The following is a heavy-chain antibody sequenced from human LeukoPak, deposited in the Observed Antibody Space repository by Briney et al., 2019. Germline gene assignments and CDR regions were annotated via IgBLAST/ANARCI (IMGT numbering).Heavy chain of an antibody. CDR3: ARDSGATAKPDY. Sequence: GGSLRLSCAASGFTFDDYAMHWVRQAPGKGLEWVSGISWNSGSIGYADSVKGRFTISRDNSKNTLYLQMNSLRAEDTAVYYCARDSGATAKPDYWGQGTLVTVSS. J-gene: IGHJ4*02. CDR1: GFTFDDYA. CDR2: ISWNSGSI. D-gene: IGHD1-26*01. V-gene: IGHV3-9*01.